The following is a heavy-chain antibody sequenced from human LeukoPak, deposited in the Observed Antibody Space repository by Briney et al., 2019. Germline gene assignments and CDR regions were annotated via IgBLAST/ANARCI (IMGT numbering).Heavy chain of an antibody. CDR1: GFAFESFT. J-gene: IGHJ4*02. D-gene: IGHD5-12*01. CDR3: AKGLFSAYDKYLDS. CDR2: ISATSSDI. Sequence: GGSLRLSCAVSGFAFESFTMTWVRQAPGKGLEWVSLISATSSDINYAESVRGRFTISRDNAKNSLFLQMDSLRVEDTAIYYCAKGLFSAYDKYLDSWGQGTLVTVSS. V-gene: IGHV3-21*04.